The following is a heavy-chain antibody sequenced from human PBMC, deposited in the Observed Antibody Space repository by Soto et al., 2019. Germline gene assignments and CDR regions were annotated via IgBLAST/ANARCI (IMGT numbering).Heavy chain of an antibody. Sequence: QVQLVESGGGVVQPGRSLRLSCAASGFTFSSYGMHWVRQAPGKGLEWVAVIWYDGSNKYYADSVKGRFTISRDNSKNTLYLQMNSLRAEDTAVYYCARVPRLGGGSWMGWFDPWGQGTLVTVSS. V-gene: IGHV3-33*01. J-gene: IGHJ5*02. D-gene: IGHD2-15*01. CDR2: IWYDGSNK. CDR1: GFTFSSYG. CDR3: ARVPRLGGGSWMGWFDP.